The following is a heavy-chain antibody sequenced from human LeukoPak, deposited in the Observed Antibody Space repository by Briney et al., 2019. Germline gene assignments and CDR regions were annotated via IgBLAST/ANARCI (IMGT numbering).Heavy chain of an antibody. V-gene: IGHV3-30-3*01. CDR1: GFTFSSYV. CDR2: ISYDGSNK. Sequence: GRSLRLSCAASGFTFSSYVMHWVRQAPGKGLGWVAVISYDGSNKYYADSVKGRFTISRDNSKNTLYLQMNSLRAEDTAVYYCARGGILLWCGELLGNYYYGMDVWGQGTTVTVSS. CDR3: ARGGILLWCGELLGNYYYGMDV. D-gene: IGHD3-10*01. J-gene: IGHJ6*02.